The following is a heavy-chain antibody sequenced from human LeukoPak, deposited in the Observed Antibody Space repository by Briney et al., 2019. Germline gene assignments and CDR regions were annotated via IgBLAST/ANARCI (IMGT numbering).Heavy chain of an antibody. CDR2: IYPGDSDT. J-gene: IGHJ4*02. D-gene: IGHD3-16*02. CDR1: GYSFTSYW. V-gene: IGHV5-51*01. CDR3: ARDDYVWGSYRHRTGY. Sequence: GESLKISCKGSGYSFTSYWIGWVRQMPGKGLEWMGIIYPGDSDTRYSPSFQGHVTISADESISTAYLQWSSLKASDTAMYYCARDDYVWGSYRHRTGYWGQGTLVTVSS.